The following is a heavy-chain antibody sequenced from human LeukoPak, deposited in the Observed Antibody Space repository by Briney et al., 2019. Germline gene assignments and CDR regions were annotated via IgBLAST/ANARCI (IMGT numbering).Heavy chain of an antibody. V-gene: IGHV3-23*01. CDR2: ISGSGGST. CDR1: GFTFSSYA. D-gene: IGHD2-2*01. Sequence: GGSLRLSCAASGFTFSSYAMSWVRQAPGKGLEWVSAISGSGGSTYYADSVKGRFTISRDNSKNTLYLQMNSLRAEDTAVYYCAREGYCSRTSCSLDAIEIWGQGTLVAVSS. CDR3: AREGYCSRTSCSLDAIEI. J-gene: IGHJ3*02.